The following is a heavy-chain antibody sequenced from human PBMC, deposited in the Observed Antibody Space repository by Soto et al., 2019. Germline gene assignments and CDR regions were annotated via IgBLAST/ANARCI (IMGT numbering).Heavy chain of an antibody. J-gene: IGHJ1*01. D-gene: IGHD5-12*01. Sequence: SVKVSCKASGGTFSSLGISWVRQAPGQGLEWMGGIIPVFGRPNYAQRFRGRLTITADESTNTSYMELIDLTSEDTAVYYCAREASGYDFWGQGTQVTVSS. CDR2: IIPVFGRP. CDR1: GGTFSSLG. CDR3: AREASGYDF. V-gene: IGHV1-69*13.